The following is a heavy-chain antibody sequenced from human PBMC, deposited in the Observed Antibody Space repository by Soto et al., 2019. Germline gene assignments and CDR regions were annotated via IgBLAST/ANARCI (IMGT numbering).Heavy chain of an antibody. V-gene: IGHV3-53*02. CDR3: ARCSGWYGQCYFDC. CDR2: IYSDGRT. D-gene: IGHD6-13*01. J-gene: IGHJ4*02. CDR1: GFIFSSSY. Sequence: EVQLVETGGGLIQPGGSLRLSCAASGFIFSSSYMSWVRQAPGKGLEWVSVIYSDGRTYYADSVKGRFTISRDNSKNTLYLQMNSLSAEDTAVYYCARCSGWYGQCYFDCWGQGTLVTVSS.